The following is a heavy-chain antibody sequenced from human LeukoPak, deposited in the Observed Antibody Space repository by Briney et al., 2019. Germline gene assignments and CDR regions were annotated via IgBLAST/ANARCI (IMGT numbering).Heavy chain of an antibody. CDR3: ARGEGSLVY. D-gene: IGHD6-6*01. Sequence: PGGSLRLSCAASGFTFSSYAMSWVRQAPGKGLDWVSSISSSSSYIYYADSVKGRFTISRDNAKNSLYLQMNSLRAEDTAVYYCARGEGSLVYWGQGTLVTVSS. CDR2: ISSSSSYI. V-gene: IGHV3-21*01. J-gene: IGHJ4*02. CDR1: GFTFSSYA.